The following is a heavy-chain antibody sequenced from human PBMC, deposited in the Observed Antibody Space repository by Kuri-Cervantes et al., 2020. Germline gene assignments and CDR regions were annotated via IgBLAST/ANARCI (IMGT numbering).Heavy chain of an antibody. CDR2: ISNSSSTI. CDR1: GFTFSIYN. D-gene: IGHD5-18*01. CDR3: VRDGSPTWVSLGSTAMDMDV. V-gene: IGHV3-48*01. Sequence: GGSLRLSCVASGFTFSIYNMNWVRQTPGKGLEWISYISNSSSTIYLADSVQGRFTISRDNAKNSLYLQMNSLKTEDTGVYYCVRDGSPTWVSLGSTAMDMDVWGKGTTVTVSS. J-gene: IGHJ6*03.